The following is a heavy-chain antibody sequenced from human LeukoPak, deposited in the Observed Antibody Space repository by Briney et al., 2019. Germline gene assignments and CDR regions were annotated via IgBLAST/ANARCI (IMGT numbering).Heavy chain of an antibody. CDR1: GGSFSGYY. Sequence: SETLSLTCAVYGGSFSGYYWSWIRQPPGKGLEWIGEINHSGSTNYNPSLKSRVTISVDTSKNQFSLKLSSVTAADTAVYYCARGRGYCTNGVCYVFGYWGQGTLVTVSS. CDR3: ARGRGYCTNGVCYVFGY. D-gene: IGHD2-8*01. V-gene: IGHV4-34*01. CDR2: INHSGST. J-gene: IGHJ4*02.